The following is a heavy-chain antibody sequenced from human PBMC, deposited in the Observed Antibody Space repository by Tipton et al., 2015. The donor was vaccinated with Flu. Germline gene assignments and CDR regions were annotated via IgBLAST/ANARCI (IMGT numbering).Heavy chain of an antibody. D-gene: IGHD1-26*01. CDR1: GYSFSGYY. CDR3: ARLRRVVGGGRFYYYGLDV. J-gene: IGHJ6*02. Sequence: TLSLTCAVYGYSFSGYYWNWIRQSPRKGLEWIGEIDHRGSTNYNPSLQSRVAISLDTSKNQFSLNLSSVTAADTAMYYCARLRRVVGGGRFYYYGLDVWGQGTTVTVSS. CDR2: IDHRGST. V-gene: IGHV4-34*01.